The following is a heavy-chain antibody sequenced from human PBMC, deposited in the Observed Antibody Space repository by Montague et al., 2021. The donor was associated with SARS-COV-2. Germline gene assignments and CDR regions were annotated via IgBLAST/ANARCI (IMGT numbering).Heavy chain of an antibody. V-gene: IGHV4-61*02. Sequence: TLSLTCTVSGGSISSGSYYWSWIRQPAGKGLEWIGRIYTSGTTDYSFLLKSRVTISVDTSKNQFSLKLTSVTAADTAVYYCARAHSGSWAHLDNWGQGSLVTVSS. CDR1: GGSISSGSYY. CDR3: ARAHSGSWAHLDN. J-gene: IGHJ4*02. CDR2: IYTSGTT. D-gene: IGHD5-12*01.